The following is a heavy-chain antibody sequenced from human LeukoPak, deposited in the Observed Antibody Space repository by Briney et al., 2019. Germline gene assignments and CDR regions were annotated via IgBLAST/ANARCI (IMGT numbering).Heavy chain of an antibody. CDR1: GFTFSTFA. D-gene: IGHD6-13*01. Sequence: GGSLRLSCAASGFTFSTFAMSWVRQTPGKGLEWVSVISGGGGSTDYADPVKGRFTISRDNSKNTLYLQMNSLRAEDTAVYYCAKGSSPFDYWGQGTLVTVSS. J-gene: IGHJ4*02. CDR3: AKGSSPFDY. V-gene: IGHV3-23*01. CDR2: ISGGGGST.